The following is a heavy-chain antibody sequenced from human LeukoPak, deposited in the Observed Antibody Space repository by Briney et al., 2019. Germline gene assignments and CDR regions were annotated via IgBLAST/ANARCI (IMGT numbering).Heavy chain of an antibody. CDR2: ISGSGGST. V-gene: IGHV3-23*01. J-gene: IGHJ4*02. CDR3: AKDPYYYGSGSYEN. Sequence: GGSLRLSRAASGFTFSSYGMSWVRQAPGKGLEWVSAISGSGGSTYYADSVKGRFTISRDNSKNTLYLQMNSLRAEDTAVYYCAKDPYYYGSGSYENWGQGTLVTVSS. CDR1: GFTFSSYG. D-gene: IGHD3-10*01.